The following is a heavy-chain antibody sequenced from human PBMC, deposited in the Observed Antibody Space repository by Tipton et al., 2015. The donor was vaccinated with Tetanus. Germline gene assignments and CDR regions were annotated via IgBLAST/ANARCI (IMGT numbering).Heavy chain of an antibody. CDR2: IWYDGSNK. J-gene: IGHJ4*02. D-gene: IGHD7-27*01. Sequence: SLRLSCAASGFTFSSYGMHWVRQAPGKGLEWVAVIWYDGSNKYYADSVKGRSTISRDNSKNTLYLQMNSLRAEDTAVYYCARDSNWGSFDYWGQGTLVTVSS. CDR3: ARDSNWGSFDY. V-gene: IGHV3-33*01. CDR1: GFTFSSYG.